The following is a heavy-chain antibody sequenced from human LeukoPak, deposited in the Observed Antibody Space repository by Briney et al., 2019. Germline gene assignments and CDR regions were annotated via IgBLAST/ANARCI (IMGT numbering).Heavy chain of an antibody. J-gene: IGHJ6*03. CDR3: ASRYSSSWYYYYYYMDV. CDR2: ISTSSSYI. CDR1: GFTFSSYN. V-gene: IGHV3-21*01. Sequence: NPGGSLRLSCAASGFTFSSYNMNWVRQAPGKGLEWVSFISTSSSYIYYADSVKGRFTISRDNAKNSLYLQMNSLRAEDTAVYYCASRYSSSWYYYYYYMDVWGKGTTVTVSS. D-gene: IGHD6-13*01.